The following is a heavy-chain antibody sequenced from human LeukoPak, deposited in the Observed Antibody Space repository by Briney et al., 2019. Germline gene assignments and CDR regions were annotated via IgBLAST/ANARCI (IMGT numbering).Heavy chain of an antibody. V-gene: IGHV4-39*07. J-gene: IGHJ4*02. CDR2: IYYSGST. D-gene: IGHD3-22*01. Sequence: SETLSLTCTVSGGSISSSSYYWGWIRQPPGKGLEWIGSIYYSGSTYYNPSLKSRVTISVDTSKNQFSLKLSSVTAADTAVYYCARGIYYYDSSGYLPGDYWGQGTLVTVSS. CDR1: GGSISSSSYY. CDR3: ARGIYYYDSSGYLPGDY.